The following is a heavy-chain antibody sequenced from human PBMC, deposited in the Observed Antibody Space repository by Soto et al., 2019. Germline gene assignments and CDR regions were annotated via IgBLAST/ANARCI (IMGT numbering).Heavy chain of an antibody. CDR1: GGSISRDFYH. J-gene: IGHJ6*02. D-gene: IGHD2-21*02. CDR3: AREDDGGDSLDV. CDR2: THHSGSI. Sequence: PSETLSLTCAVSGGSISRDFYHWTWIRQSPGKGLEWIGYTHHSGSILYNPSLKSRVTISVDTSKNQFSLHLTSVTAADTAVYFCAREDDGGDSLDVWGQGTTVTVSS. V-gene: IGHV4-30-4*08.